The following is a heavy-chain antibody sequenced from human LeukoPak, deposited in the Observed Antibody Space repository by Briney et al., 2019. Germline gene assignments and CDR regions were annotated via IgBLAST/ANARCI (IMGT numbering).Heavy chain of an antibody. Sequence: GGSLRLSCAASGFTFSTYILNWVRQAPGKGLEWVSSISSRSTYIYYADSVKGRFTISRDNAKNSLYLQMNSLRAEDTAVYYCARAGGSGCFDYWGQGTLVTVSS. J-gene: IGHJ4*02. V-gene: IGHV3-21*01. D-gene: IGHD3-22*01. CDR3: ARAGGSGCFDY. CDR1: GFTFSTYI. CDR2: ISSRSTYI.